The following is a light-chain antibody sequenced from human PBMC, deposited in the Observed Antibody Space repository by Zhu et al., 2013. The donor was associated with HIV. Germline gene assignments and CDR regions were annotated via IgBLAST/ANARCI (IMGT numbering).Light chain of an antibody. CDR1: LGIDSW. CDR3: QQANSFPLT. Sequence: DVQMTQSPSSVSASVGDRVTITCRASLGIDSWLAWYQQKPGKAPKLLIYAASSLPSGVPSRFSGSGSGTDFALTISRPEPEDFATYYCQQANSFPLTFGGGTKVEIK. CDR2: AAS. J-gene: IGKJ4*01. V-gene: IGKV1-12*01.